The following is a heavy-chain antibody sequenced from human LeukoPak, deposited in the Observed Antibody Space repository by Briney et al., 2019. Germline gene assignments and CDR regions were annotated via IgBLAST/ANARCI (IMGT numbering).Heavy chain of an antibody. CDR3: AKVGGYCSSTSCPPDY. Sequence: GGSLRLSCAASGFTFSSYAMHWVRQAPGKGLEWVAVISYDGSNKYYADSVKGRFTISRDNSKNTLYLQMNSLRAEDTAVYYCAKVGGYCSSTSCPPDYWGQGTLVTVSS. J-gene: IGHJ4*02. CDR1: GFTFSSYA. CDR2: ISYDGSNK. D-gene: IGHD2-2*01. V-gene: IGHV3-30-3*01.